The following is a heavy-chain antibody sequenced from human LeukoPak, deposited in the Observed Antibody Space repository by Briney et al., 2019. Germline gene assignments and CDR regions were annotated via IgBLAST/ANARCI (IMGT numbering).Heavy chain of an antibody. CDR3: ARAVRDGYIEYYYYMDV. J-gene: IGHJ6*03. CDR2: INPKSGDT. D-gene: IGHD5-24*01. CDR1: GYTFTDYY. V-gene: IGHV1-2*02. Sequence: ASLKVSCKASGYTFTDYYIHWVRQAPGQGLEWMGWINPKSGDTNYAHNFQGRVTMTRGTSISTAYLELSRLRSDDTAVYYCARAVRDGYIEYYYYMDVWGKGTTVTVSS.